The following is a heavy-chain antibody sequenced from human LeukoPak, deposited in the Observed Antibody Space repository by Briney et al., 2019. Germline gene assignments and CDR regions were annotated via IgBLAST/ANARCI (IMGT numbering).Heavy chain of an antibody. V-gene: IGHV3-15*01. CDR3: TTQYYDFWSGYCDY. Sequence: GGSLRLSCAASGFTLSNAWMSWVRQAPGKGLEWVRRIKSKTDGGTTDYAAPVKGRFTISRDDSKNTLYLQMNSLKTEDTAVYYCTTQYYDFWSGYCDYWGQGTLVTVSS. CDR1: GFTLSNAW. J-gene: IGHJ4*02. D-gene: IGHD3-3*01. CDR2: IKSKTDGGTT.